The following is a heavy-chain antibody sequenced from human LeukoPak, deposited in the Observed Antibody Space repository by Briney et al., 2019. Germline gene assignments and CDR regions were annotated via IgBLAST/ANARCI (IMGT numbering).Heavy chain of an antibody. Sequence: PSETLSLTCTVSGGSISSSSYCWGWIRQPPGKGLEWIGSIYYSGSTYYNPSLKSRVTISVDTSKNQFSLKLSSVTAADTAVYYCARDPYQLLYHYFDYWGQGTLVTVSS. CDR2: IYYSGST. CDR1: GGSISSSSYC. J-gene: IGHJ4*02. D-gene: IGHD2-2*02. V-gene: IGHV4-39*07. CDR3: ARDPYQLLYHYFDY.